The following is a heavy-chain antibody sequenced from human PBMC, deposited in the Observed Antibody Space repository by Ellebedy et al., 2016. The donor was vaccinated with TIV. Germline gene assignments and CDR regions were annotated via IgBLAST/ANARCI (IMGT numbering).Heavy chain of an antibody. D-gene: IGHD3-9*01. CDR1: GGTLSSYG. J-gene: IGHJ6*02. CDR3: ARARYYDILTGYYYYYYYGMDV. Sequence: AASVKVSCKASGGTLSSYGINWVRQAPGQGLEWMGGINPILGTANYAQKFQGRVPITADESTSTAYMELSSLRSEDTAMYYCARARYYDILTGYYYYYYYGMDVWGQGTTVTVSS. V-gene: IGHV1-69*13. CDR2: INPILGTA.